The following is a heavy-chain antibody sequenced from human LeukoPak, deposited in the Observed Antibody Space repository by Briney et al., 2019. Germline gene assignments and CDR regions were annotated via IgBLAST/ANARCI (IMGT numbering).Heavy chain of an antibody. Sequence: PGWSLRLSCAASGFNFIDYSMNWVRQAPGKGLEWISYIGISSGNTKYADSVKGRFTISRDKARNSLYLQMNSLRVEDTAVYYCARDHRYAFDNWGHGTLVTVSS. CDR2: IGISSGNT. J-gene: IGHJ4*01. CDR1: GFNFIDYS. D-gene: IGHD5-12*01. V-gene: IGHV3-48*01. CDR3: ARDHRYAFDN.